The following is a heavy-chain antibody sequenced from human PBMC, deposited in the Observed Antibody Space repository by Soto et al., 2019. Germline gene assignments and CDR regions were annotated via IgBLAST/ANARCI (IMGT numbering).Heavy chain of an antibody. J-gene: IGHJ5*02. CDR2: IYPGDSDT. Sequence: GESLKISCKGSGYSFTSYWIGWVRQMPGKGLEWMGIIYPGDSDTRYSPSFQGQVTISADKSISTAYLQWSSLKASDTAMYYCARGGVYSGSYYDWFDPWGQATLVTVSS. D-gene: IGHD1-26*01. V-gene: IGHV5-51*01. CDR3: ARGGVYSGSYYDWFDP. CDR1: GYSFTSYW.